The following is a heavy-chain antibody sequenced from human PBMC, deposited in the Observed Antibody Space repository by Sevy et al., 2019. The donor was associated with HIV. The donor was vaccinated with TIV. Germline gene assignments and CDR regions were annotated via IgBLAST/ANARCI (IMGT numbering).Heavy chain of an antibody. CDR3: ARGGDYSNYLFDY. J-gene: IGHJ4*02. D-gene: IGHD4-4*01. Sequence: SETLSLTCTVSGGSISSGGYYWSWIRQHPGKGLEWIGYIYYSGSTYYNPSLKSRVTISVDTSENQFSLKLSSVTAADTAVYYCARGGDYSNYLFDYWGQGTLVTVSS. CDR2: IYYSGST. V-gene: IGHV4-31*03. CDR1: GGSISSGGYY.